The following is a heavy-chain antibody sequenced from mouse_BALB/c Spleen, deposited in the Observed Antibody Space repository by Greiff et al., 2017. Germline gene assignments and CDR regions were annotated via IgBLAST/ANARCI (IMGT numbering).Heavy chain of an antibody. CDR2: ISSGSSTI. CDR1: GFTFSSFG. V-gene: IGHV5-17*02. D-gene: IGHD2-1*01. CDR3: ARLALGGNYDAMDY. Sequence: EVKLVESGGGLVQPGGSRKLSCAASGFTFSSFGMHWVRQAPEKGLEWVAYISSGSSTIYYADTVKGRFTISRDNPKNTLFLQMTSLRSEDTAMYYCARLALGGNYDAMDYWGQGTSVTVSS. J-gene: IGHJ4*01.